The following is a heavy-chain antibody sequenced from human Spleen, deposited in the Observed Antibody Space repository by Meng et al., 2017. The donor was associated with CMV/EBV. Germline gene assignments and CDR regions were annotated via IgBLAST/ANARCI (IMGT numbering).Heavy chain of an antibody. CDR3: TKDLRSNKGTLQDGMDV. Sequence: GGSLRLTCAASGFTFSSYGMHWVRQAPGKGLEWVAFIRYDGSNKYYADSVKGRFTISRDNAKNSLFLQMNSLRTTDTALYFCTKDLRSNKGTLQDGMDVWGQGTTVTVSS. D-gene: IGHD2/OR15-2a*01. V-gene: IGHV3-30*02. CDR2: IRYDGSNK. CDR1: GFTFSSYG. J-gene: IGHJ6*02.